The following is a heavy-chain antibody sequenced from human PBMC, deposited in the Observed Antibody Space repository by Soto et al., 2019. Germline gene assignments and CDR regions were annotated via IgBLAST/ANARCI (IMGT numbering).Heavy chain of an antibody. CDR1: GGSVSSGNYY. V-gene: IGHV4-61*01. Sequence: SETLSLTCNVSGGSVSSGNYYWSWIRQPPGKGLEWIGYFYYTGSTKYNPSLNSRFTISIDASKNQFSLRLSSVTAADTAVYYCARSMFYSDGSNYSPFECWGQGTLVTVPQ. CDR3: ARSMFYSDGSNYSPFEC. CDR2: FYYTGST. J-gene: IGHJ4*02. D-gene: IGHD4-4*01.